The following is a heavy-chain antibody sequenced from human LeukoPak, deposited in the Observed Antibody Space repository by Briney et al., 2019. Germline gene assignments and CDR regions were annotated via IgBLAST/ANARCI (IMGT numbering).Heavy chain of an antibody. CDR3: ARNDAKMVAVDY. Sequence: SETLSLTCTVSGVSITSSSYYWGWIRQPPGKGPEWIGSIHYGANTYRNPSLKSRVTISMDTSKNHFSLSLSSVTAADTAVYYCARNDAKMVAVDYWGQGTLVTV. J-gene: IGHJ4*02. D-gene: IGHD2-8*01. CDR2: IHYGANT. V-gene: IGHV4-39*02. CDR1: GVSITSSSYY.